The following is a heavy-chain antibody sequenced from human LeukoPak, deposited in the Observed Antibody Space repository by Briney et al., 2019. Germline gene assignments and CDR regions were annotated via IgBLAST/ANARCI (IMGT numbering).Heavy chain of an antibody. CDR1: GFTFSSYE. CDR3: ARDAVRGVYFDY. CDR2: ISSSGSTI. J-gene: IGHJ4*02. Sequence: GGSLRLSCAASGFTFSSYEMNWVRQAPGKGLEGVSYISSSGSTIYYADSVKGRFTISRDNAKNSLYLQMNSLRAEDTAVYYCARDAVRGVYFDYWGQGTLVTVSS. D-gene: IGHD3-10*01. V-gene: IGHV3-48*03.